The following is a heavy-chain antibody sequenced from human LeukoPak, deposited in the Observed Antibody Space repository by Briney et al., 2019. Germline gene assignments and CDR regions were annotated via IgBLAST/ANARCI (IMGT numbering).Heavy chain of an antibody. V-gene: IGHV1-8*01. D-gene: IGHD3/OR15-3a*01. CDR2: MNPNSGNT. J-gene: IGHJ4*02. Sequence: GASVKVSCKASGYTFTTYDINWVRQATGQGLEWMGWMNPNSGNTGYAQKFQGRVTITADESTSTAYMELSSLRSEDTAVYYCARADWSQNPFGYWGQGTLVTVSS. CDR1: GYTFTTYD. CDR3: ARADWSQNPFGY.